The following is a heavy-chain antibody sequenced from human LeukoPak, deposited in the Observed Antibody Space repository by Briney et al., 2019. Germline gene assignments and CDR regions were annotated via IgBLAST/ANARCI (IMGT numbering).Heavy chain of an antibody. V-gene: IGHV3-53*04. D-gene: IGHD5-18*01. CDR1: GFTVSSNY. CDR3: ASTGRDGYSPDAFDI. CDR2: IYSGGST. Sequence: GGSLRLSCAASGFTVSSNYMSWVRQAPGKGLEWVSVIYSGGSTYYADSVKGRFTISRHNSKNTLYLQMNSLRAEDTAVYYCASTGRDGYSPDAFDIWGQGTMVTVSS. J-gene: IGHJ3*02.